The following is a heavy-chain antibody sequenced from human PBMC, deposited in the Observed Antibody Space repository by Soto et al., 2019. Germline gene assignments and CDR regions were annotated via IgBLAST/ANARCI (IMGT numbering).Heavy chain of an antibody. V-gene: IGHV1-69*01. D-gene: IGHD3-10*01. CDR1: GGTFSSYA. CDR2: IIPIFGTA. Sequence: QVQLVQSGAEVKKPGSSVKVSCKASGGTFSSYAISWVRQAPGQGLEWMGGIIPIFGTANYAQKFQGRVTITADESTSTTYMELSSLRSEDTAVYYCARGGLVRFGELYYFDYWGQGTLVTVSS. J-gene: IGHJ4*02. CDR3: ARGGLVRFGELYYFDY.